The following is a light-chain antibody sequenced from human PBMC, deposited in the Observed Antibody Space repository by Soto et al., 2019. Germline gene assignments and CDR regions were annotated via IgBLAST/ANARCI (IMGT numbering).Light chain of an antibody. CDR3: QHYNIYPWT. V-gene: IGKV1-5*03. CDR1: QSISNW. Sequence: DIQMTPSPSTLSASVGDRVTITCRASQSISNWLAWYQQKPGKAPKLLIYKASSLESGVPSRFSGSGSGTEFTLTISSLQPDDFATYYCQHYNIYPWTFGQGTKVEIK. CDR2: KAS. J-gene: IGKJ1*01.